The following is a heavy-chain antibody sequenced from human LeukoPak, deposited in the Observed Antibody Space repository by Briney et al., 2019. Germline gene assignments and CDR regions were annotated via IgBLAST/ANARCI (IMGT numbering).Heavy chain of an antibody. CDR3: ARGKNGDSLFDY. J-gene: IGHJ4*02. V-gene: IGHV3-74*01. CDR2: INSDGSST. D-gene: IGHD4-17*01. CDR1: GFTFSSYW. Sequence: GGSLRLSCAASGFTFSSYWMHWVREAPGEGLVWFSRINSDGSSTTYADSVKGRFTISRDNAKNTLSLQMNSLRAEDTAVYYCARGKNGDSLFDYWGQGTPVTVSS.